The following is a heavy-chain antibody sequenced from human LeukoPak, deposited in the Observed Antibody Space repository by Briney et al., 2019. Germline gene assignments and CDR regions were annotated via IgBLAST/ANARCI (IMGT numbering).Heavy chain of an antibody. V-gene: IGHV4-34*01. J-gene: IGHJ5*02. CDR2: INHSGST. CDR1: GGSFSGYY. D-gene: IGHD2-15*01. Sequence: SETLSLTCAVHGGSFSGYYWSWIRQPPGKGLEWIGEINHSGSTNYNPSLKSRVTISVDTTKNQFSLKLSSVTAADTAVYYCARTPLGYCSGGSCYRRRGFDPWGQGTLVTVSS. CDR3: ARTPLGYCSGGSCYRRRGFDP.